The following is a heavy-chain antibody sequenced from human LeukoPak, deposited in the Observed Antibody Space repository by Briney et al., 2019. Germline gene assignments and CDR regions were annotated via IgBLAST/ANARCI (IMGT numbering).Heavy chain of an antibody. D-gene: IGHD1-26*01. Sequence: SVKVSCKVSGYTLTELSMHWVRQAPGKGLEWMGGIIPIFGTANYAQKFQGRVTITADESTSTAYMELSSLRSEDTAVYYCARDWSLLSGSYDEYYYYGMDVWGQGTTVTVSS. V-gene: IGHV1-69*13. CDR3: ARDWSLLSGSYDEYYYYGMDV. J-gene: IGHJ6*02. CDR2: IIPIFGTA. CDR1: GYTLTELS.